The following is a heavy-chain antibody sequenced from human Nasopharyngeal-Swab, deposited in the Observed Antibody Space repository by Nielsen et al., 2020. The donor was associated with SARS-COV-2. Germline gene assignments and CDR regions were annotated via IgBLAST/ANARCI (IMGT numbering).Heavy chain of an antibody. CDR2: ISDEARTI. Sequence: GESLKISCAASGFNFDEYAMHWVRQAPGKGLEWISLISDEARTIAYADSVRGRFTISRDNRKNSLYLQMNSLRPEDIALYHCAKDKAVLPGGFDHGVLDYWGQGILVTVSS. CDR3: AKDKAVLPGGFDHGVLDY. V-gene: IGHV3-43*02. D-gene: IGHD5-12*01. CDR1: GFNFDEYA. J-gene: IGHJ4*02.